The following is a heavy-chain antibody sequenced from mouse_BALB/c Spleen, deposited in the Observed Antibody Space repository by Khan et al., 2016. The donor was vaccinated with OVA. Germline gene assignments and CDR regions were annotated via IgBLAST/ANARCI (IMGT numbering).Heavy chain of an antibody. V-gene: IGHV1-7*01. D-gene: IGHD2-3*01. Sequence: VQLKQSGAELAKPGASVKMSCTASGYTFTSYWMHWIKQRPGQGLEWIGYINPTSGYTNYNQKFKDKATLTADKSSSTAYMQLSSLTSDDSAVYYGARDGIDYWGQGTALTVSS. J-gene: IGHJ2*01. CDR2: INPTSGYT. CDR3: ARDGIDY. CDR1: GYTFTSYW.